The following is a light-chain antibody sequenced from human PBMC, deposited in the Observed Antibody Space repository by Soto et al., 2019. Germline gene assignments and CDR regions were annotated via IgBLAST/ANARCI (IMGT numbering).Light chain of an antibody. CDR1: NSDDGGYNY. Sequence: QSALTQPASVSGSPGQSITISCTGRNSDDGGYNYVSWYLQHPGKAPKLMIYDVSNRPSGVSNRFSGSKSGNTASLTISGLQAEHEADYYCSSYSSGTTHVVFGGGTKLTVL. CDR3: SSYSSGTTHVV. J-gene: IGLJ2*01. V-gene: IGLV2-14*01. CDR2: DVS.